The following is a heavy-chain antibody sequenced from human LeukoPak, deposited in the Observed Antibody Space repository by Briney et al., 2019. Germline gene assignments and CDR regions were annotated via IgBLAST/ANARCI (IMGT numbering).Heavy chain of an antibody. CDR1: GFTVSSNY. CDR3: ARALGYCSSASCYYFDN. D-gene: IGHD2-2*01. J-gene: IGHJ4*02. CDR2: ISSRSSTI. V-gene: IGHV3-48*01. Sequence: GGSLRLSCAASGFTVSSNYMNWVRQAPGKGLEWVSYISSRSSTIYYADSVKGRFTISRDNAKNSLYLQMNSLRAEDTAVYYCARALGYCSSASCYYFDNWGQGTLVTVSS.